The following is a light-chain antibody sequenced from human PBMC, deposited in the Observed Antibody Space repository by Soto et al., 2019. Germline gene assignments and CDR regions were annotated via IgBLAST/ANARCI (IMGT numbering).Light chain of an antibody. CDR2: DVS. Sequence: QSVLTQPASVSGSPGQSITISCTGTSSDVGGYAYVSWYQQHPGKAPKLMICDVSNRPSGVSNRFSGSKSGNTASLTISGLQAEDEADYYCSSYTSGTTFVFGTGTKVTV. CDR3: SSYTSGTTFV. J-gene: IGLJ1*01. V-gene: IGLV2-14*01. CDR1: SSDVGGYAY.